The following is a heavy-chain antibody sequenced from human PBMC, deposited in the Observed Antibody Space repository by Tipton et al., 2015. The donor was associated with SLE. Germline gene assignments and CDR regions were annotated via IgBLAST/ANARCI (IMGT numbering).Heavy chain of an antibody. J-gene: IGHJ3*02. V-gene: IGHV4-4*07. CDR1: GGSISSYY. Sequence: LRLSCTVSGGSISSYYWSWILQPAGKGLEWIGRIYTSGSTNYNPSLKSRVTMSVDTSKNQFSLKLSSVTAADTAVYYCARGTLGTTGAFDIWGQGTMVTVSS. D-gene: IGHD1-7*01. CDR2: IYTSGST. CDR3: ARGTLGTTGAFDI.